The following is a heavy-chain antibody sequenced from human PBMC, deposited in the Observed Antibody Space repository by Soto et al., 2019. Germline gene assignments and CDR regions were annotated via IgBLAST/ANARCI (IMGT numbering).Heavy chain of an antibody. CDR2: ISGSGGST. D-gene: IGHD1-26*01. V-gene: IGHV3-23*01. Sequence: GESLKISCAASGFTFSSYAMSWVRQAPGKGLEWVSAISGSGGSTYYADSVKGRFTISRDNSKNTLYLQMNSLRAEDTAVYYCAKDLSRGLLGSYWGQGTLVTVSS. J-gene: IGHJ4*02. CDR3: AKDLSRGLLGSY. CDR1: GFTFSSYA.